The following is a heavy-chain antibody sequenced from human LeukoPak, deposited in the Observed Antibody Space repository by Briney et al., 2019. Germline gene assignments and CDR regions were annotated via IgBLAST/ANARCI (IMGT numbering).Heavy chain of an antibody. V-gene: IGHV3-11*01. Sequence: GGSLRLSCVASGFTLSDYHMTWIRQAPGKGLEWISYISESGSTIYYAGSVKGRFTISRDNGKNSLDLQMNSLRGDDTAVYYCARDGPVAYCGGDCLVEAYWGQGTLVTVSS. CDR2: ISESGSTI. CDR3: ARDGPVAYCGGDCLVEAY. J-gene: IGHJ4*02. D-gene: IGHD2-21*02. CDR1: GFTLSDYH.